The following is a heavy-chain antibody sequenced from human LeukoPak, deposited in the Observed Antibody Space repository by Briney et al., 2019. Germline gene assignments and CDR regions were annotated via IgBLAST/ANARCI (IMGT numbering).Heavy chain of an antibody. Sequence: GSLRLSCAASGFTFSGSAMHWVRQASGKGLEWVGRIRSKANSYATAYAASVKGRFTISRDDSKNTAYLQMNSLKTEDTAVYYCTTIMITFGGVPWGQGTLVTVSS. V-gene: IGHV3-73*01. J-gene: IGHJ5*02. CDR3: TTIMITFGGVP. D-gene: IGHD3-16*01. CDR1: GFTFSGSA. CDR2: IRSKANSYAT.